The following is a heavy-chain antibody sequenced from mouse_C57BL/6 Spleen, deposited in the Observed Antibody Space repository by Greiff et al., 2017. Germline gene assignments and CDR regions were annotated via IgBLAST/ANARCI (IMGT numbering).Heavy chain of an antibody. CDR2: IWRGGST. V-gene: IGHV2-2*01. CDR1: GFSLTSYG. D-gene: IGHD2-2*01. CDR3: AVYGYDDGYYAMDY. Sequence: QVQLQQSGPGLVQPSQSLSITCTVSGFSLTSYGVHWVRQSPGKGLEWLGVIWRGGSTVYNAAFISSLSIRKDNSKNKVFFKMNSLQADDTAIYYCAVYGYDDGYYAMDYWGQGTSVTVSS. J-gene: IGHJ4*01.